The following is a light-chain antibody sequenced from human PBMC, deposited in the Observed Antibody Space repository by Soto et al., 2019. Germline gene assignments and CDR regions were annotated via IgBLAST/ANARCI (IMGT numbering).Light chain of an antibody. Sequence: DIQMTQSPSSLSASVGDRVTITCHASQDISNYLNWYQQKSGKAPKFLIYDASNLETGVPSRFSGSGSGTDFTFTISSLQPEDIATYYCQQYDNLPYTFGQGTKVEIK. CDR3: QQYDNLPYT. CDR1: QDISNY. CDR2: DAS. V-gene: IGKV1-33*01. J-gene: IGKJ2*01.